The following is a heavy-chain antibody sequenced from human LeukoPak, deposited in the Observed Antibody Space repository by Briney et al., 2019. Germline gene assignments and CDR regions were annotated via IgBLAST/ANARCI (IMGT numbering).Heavy chain of an antibody. V-gene: IGHV3-48*04. CDR3: ARDHRYAFDN. D-gene: IGHD5-12*01. CDR1: GFTFSDYS. Sequence: QSGGSLSLSCGASGFTFSDYSMNWVRQAPGKGLEWISYVGISSGNTKYAASVKGRFTISGDSAKNSVSLQMNNLRVEDTVVYYCARDHRYAFDNWGQGTLVTVSS. J-gene: IGHJ4*02. CDR2: VGISSGNT.